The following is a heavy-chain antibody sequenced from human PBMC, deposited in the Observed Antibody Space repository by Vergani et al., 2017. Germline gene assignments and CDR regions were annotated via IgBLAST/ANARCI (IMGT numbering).Heavy chain of an antibody. CDR2: ISGSGGST. CDR1: GFTFSSYA. V-gene: IGHV3-23*01. D-gene: IGHD2-15*01. J-gene: IGHJ4*02. Sequence: EVQLLESGGGLVQPGGSLRLSSAASGFTFSSYAMSWVRQAPGKGLEWVSAISGSGGSTYYADSVKGRFTISRDNSKNTLYLQMNSLRAEDTAVYYCAKDSAPLGYCSGGSCPTLNWGQGTLVTVSS. CDR3: AKDSAPLGYCSGGSCPTLN.